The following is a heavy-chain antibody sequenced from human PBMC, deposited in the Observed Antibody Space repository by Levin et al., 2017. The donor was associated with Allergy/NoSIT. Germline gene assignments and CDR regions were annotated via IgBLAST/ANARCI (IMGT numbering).Heavy chain of an antibody. D-gene: IGHD2-15*01. J-gene: IGHJ6*03. Sequence: LSLTCAASGFPFDDYTMHWVRQAPGKGLEWVSLISWDGGSTYYADSVKGRFTISRENSENSLYLQMNSLRTEDTALYYCAKDYCSGGSCYDYYYYIDVWGKGTTVTVSS. V-gene: IGHV3-43*01. CDR3: AKDYCSGGSCYDYYYYIDV. CDR2: ISWDGGST. CDR1: GFPFDDYT.